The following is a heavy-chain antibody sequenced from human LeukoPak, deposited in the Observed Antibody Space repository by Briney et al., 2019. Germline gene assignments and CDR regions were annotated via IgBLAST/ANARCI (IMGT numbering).Heavy chain of an antibody. D-gene: IGHD2-15*01. CDR3: ARQKGFTSGFDY. J-gene: IGHJ4*02. CDR1: GESFSGYY. Sequence: SETLSLTCAVYGESFSGYYWSWIRQPPGKGLEWIGDINHSGSTNYNPSLKSRVTMSVDTSKNQFSLKLSSVTAADTAVYYCARQKGFTSGFDYWGQGTLVTVSS. CDR2: INHSGST. V-gene: IGHV4-34*01.